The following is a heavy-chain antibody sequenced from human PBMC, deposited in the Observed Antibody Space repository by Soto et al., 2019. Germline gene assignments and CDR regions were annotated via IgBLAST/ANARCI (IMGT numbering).Heavy chain of an antibody. Sequence: QVQLMQSGAEVKKPGSSVKVSCKASGGTISTNVISWVRQAPGQGLEWMGEIIPIFAAPNNAQKFQGRLTLPEDTPTTTVYMELSSLTSEDTAVYFCATGARYCSGGSCYPDDWGQGTLVIVSS. CDR1: GGTISTNV. CDR3: ATGARYCSGGSCYPDD. V-gene: IGHV1-69*06. J-gene: IGHJ4*02. CDR2: IIPIFAAP. D-gene: IGHD2-15*01.